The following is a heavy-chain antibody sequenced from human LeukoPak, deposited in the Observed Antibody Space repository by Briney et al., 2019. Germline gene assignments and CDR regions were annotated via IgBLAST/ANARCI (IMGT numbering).Heavy chain of an antibody. CDR2: IYHSGST. J-gene: IGHJ3*02. Sequence: SQTLSLTCAVSGVSISSGGYSWSWIRQPPGKGLEWIGYIYHSGSTYYNPSLKSRVTISVDRSKNQFSLKLSSVTAADTAVYYCAREDHSYDAFDIWGQGTMVTVSS. D-gene: IGHD6-6*01. CDR3: AREDHSYDAFDI. V-gene: IGHV4-30-2*01. CDR1: GVSISSGGYS.